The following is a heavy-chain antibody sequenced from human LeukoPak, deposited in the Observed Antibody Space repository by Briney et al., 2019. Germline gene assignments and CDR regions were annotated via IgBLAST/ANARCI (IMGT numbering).Heavy chain of an antibody. CDR2: ISSSSSYT. Sequence: GGPLRLSCAASGFTFSDYYMSWIRQAPGKGLEWVSYISSSSSYTNYADSVKGRFTISRDNAKNSLYLQMNSLRAEDTAVYYCARAMGSGWYYFDYWGQGTLVTVSS. J-gene: IGHJ4*02. D-gene: IGHD6-19*01. CDR3: ARAMGSGWYYFDY. V-gene: IGHV3-11*05. CDR1: GFTFSDYY.